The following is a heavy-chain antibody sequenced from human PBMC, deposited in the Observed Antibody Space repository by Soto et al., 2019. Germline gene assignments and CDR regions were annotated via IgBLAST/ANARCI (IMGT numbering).Heavy chain of an antibody. CDR1: GFTFSSYA. V-gene: IGHV3-23*01. D-gene: IGHD2-15*01. J-gene: IGHJ4*02. Sequence: EVQLLESGGGLVQPGGSLRLSCAASGFTFSSYAMSWVRQAPGKGLEWVSAISGSGGSTYYADSVKGRCTISRDNSKNTLYLQMNSLRAEDTAVYYCATYHPVYCSGGSCHDYWGQGTLVTVSS. CDR2: ISGSGGST. CDR3: ATYHPVYCSGGSCHDY.